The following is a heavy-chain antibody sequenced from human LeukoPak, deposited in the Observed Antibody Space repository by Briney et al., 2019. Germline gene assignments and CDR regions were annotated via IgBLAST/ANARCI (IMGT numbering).Heavy chain of an antibody. CDR2: IYSGGST. CDR3: ARVKGLVFDY. V-gene: IGHV3-53*01. CDR1: GFTFSSYA. D-gene: IGHD3/OR15-3a*01. J-gene: IGHJ4*02. Sequence: GGSLRLSCAASGFTFSSYAMSWVRQAPGKGLEWVSVIYSGGSTYYADSVKGRFTISRDNSKNTLYLQMNSLRAEDTAVYYCARVKGLVFDYWGQGTLVTVSS.